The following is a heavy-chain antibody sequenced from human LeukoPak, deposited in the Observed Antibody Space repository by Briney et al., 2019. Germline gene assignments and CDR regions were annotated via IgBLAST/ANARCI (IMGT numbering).Heavy chain of an antibody. CDR1: GGSISSYY. V-gene: IGHV4-59*01. CDR2: IYYSGST. D-gene: IGHD3-10*01. J-gene: IGHJ4*02. Sequence: SETLSLTCTVSGGSISSYYWSWIRQPPGKGLEWIGYIYYSGSTNYNPSLKSRVTISVDTSKNQFSLKLSSVTAADTAVYYCARGRYITMVRGVINYFGYWGQGTLVTVSS. CDR3: ARGRYITMVRGVINYFGY.